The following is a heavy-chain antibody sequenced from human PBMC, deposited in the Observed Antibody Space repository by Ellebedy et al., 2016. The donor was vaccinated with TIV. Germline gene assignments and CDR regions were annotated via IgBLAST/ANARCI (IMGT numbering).Heavy chain of an antibody. Sequence: GESLKISCAASGFTFSGYWMTWVRQTPGKSLEWVANINQDGSDKYYVDSLKGRFTISRDNAKNSLYLQMNSLRVEDTAVYYCATDGSYGDYVFPRHAFEMWGQGTMVAVSS. D-gene: IGHD4-17*01. V-gene: IGHV3-7*01. J-gene: IGHJ3*02. CDR2: INQDGSDK. CDR1: GFTFSGYW. CDR3: ATDGSYGDYVFPRHAFEM.